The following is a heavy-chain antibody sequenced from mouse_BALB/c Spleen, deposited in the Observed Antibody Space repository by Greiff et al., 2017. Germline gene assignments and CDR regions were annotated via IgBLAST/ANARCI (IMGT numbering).Heavy chain of an antibody. Sequence: EVKLMESGPGLVKPSQSLSLTCSVTGYSITSGYYWNWIRQFPGNKLEWMGYISYDGSNNYNPSLKNRISITRDTSKNQFFLKLNSVTTEDTATYYCARLLDWYFDVWGAGTTVTVSS. CDR1: GYSITSGYY. CDR2: ISYDGSN. V-gene: IGHV3-6*02. J-gene: IGHJ1*01. D-gene: IGHD1-2*01. CDR3: ARLLDWYFDV.